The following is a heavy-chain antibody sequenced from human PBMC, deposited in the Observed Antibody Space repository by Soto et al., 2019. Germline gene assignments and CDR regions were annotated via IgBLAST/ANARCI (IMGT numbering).Heavy chain of an antibody. CDR3: ARIPYSDTDPCP. V-gene: IGHV3-74*01. J-gene: IGHJ5*02. CDR2: INIDGTTT. D-gene: IGHD1-26*01. Sequence: GGSLRLSCAASGFAFSTKGMRWVRQGPGKGLVWVSRINIDGTTTNYADSVKGRFTISRDNAKNMLYLQMDSLRAEDTAVYYCARIPYSDTDPCPWGQGTLVTVSS. CDR1: GFAFSTKG.